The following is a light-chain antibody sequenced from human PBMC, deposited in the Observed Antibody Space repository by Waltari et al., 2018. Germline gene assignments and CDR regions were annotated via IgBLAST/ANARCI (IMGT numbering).Light chain of an antibody. J-gene: IGKJ1*01. V-gene: IGKV3-20*01. CDR3: QYYNSAPRT. CDR1: EKITSSY. CDR2: TAS. Sequence: VVLTQSPGTLSLSPGESATLSCRASEKITSSYIAWYQHKPGQAPRLLIYTASYRATGVPDRFSGSGSGTDFVLTISRLEPEEFAVYYCQYYNSAPRTFGQGTKVDIK.